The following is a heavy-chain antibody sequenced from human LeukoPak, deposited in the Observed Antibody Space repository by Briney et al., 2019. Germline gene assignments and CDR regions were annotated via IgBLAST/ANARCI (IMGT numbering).Heavy chain of an antibody. D-gene: IGHD3-10*01. CDR2: IYYSGST. Sequence: PSETLSLTCTVSGGSISGGGYYWSWIRQHPGKGLEWIGYIYYSGSTYYNPSLKSRVTISVDTSKNQFSLKLSSVTAADTAVYYCARDDGVSLEGHFFDYWGQGTLVTVSS. V-gene: IGHV4-31*03. J-gene: IGHJ4*02. CDR3: ARDDGVSLEGHFFDY. CDR1: GGSISGGGYY.